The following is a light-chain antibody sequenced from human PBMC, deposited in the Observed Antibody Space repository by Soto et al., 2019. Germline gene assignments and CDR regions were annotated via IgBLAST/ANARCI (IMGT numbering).Light chain of an antibody. J-gene: IGKJ1*01. CDR2: AAS. CDR3: QQYNSYPT. Sequence: DIQMTQSPSSVSASVGDSVAITCRASQGITNWLAWYQQKPGKAPKVLISAASSLESGVPSRFSGSGSGTEFTLTISSLQPDDFATYYCQQYNSYPTFGQGTKVDIK. CDR1: QGITNW. V-gene: IGKV1D-16*01.